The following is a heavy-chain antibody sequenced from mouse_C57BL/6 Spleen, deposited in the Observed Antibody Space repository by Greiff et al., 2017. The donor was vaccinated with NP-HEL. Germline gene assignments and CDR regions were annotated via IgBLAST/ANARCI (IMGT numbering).Heavy chain of an antibody. Sequence: QVQLQQPGPGLVQPSQSLSITCTVSGFSLTSYGVHWVRQSPGKGLEWLGVIWSGGSTDYNAAFISRLSISKDNSKSQVFFKMNSLQADDTAIYYCATTMVTTRAFAYWGQGTLVTVSA. CDR1: GFSLTSYG. CDR2: IWSGGST. D-gene: IGHD2-2*01. J-gene: IGHJ3*01. V-gene: IGHV2-2*01. CDR3: ATTMVTTRAFAY.